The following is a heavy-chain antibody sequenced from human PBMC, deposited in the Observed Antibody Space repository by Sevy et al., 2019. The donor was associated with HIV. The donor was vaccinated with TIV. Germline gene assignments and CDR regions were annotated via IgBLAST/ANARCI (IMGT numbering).Heavy chain of an antibody. D-gene: IGHD3-16*01. J-gene: IGHJ6*02. CDR2: ISYDGNNK. CDR1: GFTFSSYA. Sequence: GGSLRLSCAASGFTFSSYAMHWVRQAPGKGLEWVAVISYDGNNKYHADSVKDRFTISRDNSKNTLYLQMNSLRAEDTAVYYCARAGSSGGLFLKDYYYFGMDVWGQGTTVTVSS. CDR3: ARAGSSGGLFLKDYYYFGMDV. V-gene: IGHV3-30*04.